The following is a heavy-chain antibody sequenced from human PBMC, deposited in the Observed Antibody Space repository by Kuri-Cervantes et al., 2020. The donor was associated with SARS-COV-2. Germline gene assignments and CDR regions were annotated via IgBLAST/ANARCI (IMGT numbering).Heavy chain of an antibody. CDR1: GYTFTGYY. D-gene: IGHD5-24*01. CDR3: ARGERWLQFRHYYYGMDV. V-gene: IGHV1-2*02. CDR2: INPNSGGT. J-gene: IGHJ6*02. Sequence: ASVKVSCKASGYTFTGYYMHWVRQAPGQGLEWMGWINPNSGGTNYAQKFQGRVTMTRDTSISTAYMELSRLRSDDTAVYYCARGERWLQFRHYYYGMDVWGQGTTVTVSS.